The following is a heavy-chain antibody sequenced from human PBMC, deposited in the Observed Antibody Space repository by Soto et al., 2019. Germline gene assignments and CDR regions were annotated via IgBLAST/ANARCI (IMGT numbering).Heavy chain of an antibody. CDR3: ARDRCTNGVCYAPSDY. Sequence: GGSLRLSCATAGFTFSTYAMHWVRQAPGKGLEYVSAISSNGRSKYYANSVKGRFTISRDNSKNTLYLQMDSLRAEDMAVYYCARDRCTNGVCYAPSDYWGQGTLVTVSS. CDR2: ISSNGRSK. J-gene: IGHJ4*02. D-gene: IGHD2-8*01. V-gene: IGHV3-64*01. CDR1: GFTFSTYA.